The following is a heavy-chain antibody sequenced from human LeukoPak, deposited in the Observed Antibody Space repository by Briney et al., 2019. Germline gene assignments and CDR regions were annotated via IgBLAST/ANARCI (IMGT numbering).Heavy chain of an antibody. CDR1: GFSFSNYW. J-gene: IGHJ4*02. Sequence: GGSLRLSCAASGFSFSNYWISWVRQAPGKGLEWVAYIKLDGSEKYYVNSVKGRFTISRDNAKNSLNLQMNSLRAEDTAVYYCARETRGSYVPGLDSWGQGTLVTVSS. V-gene: IGHV3-7*01. D-gene: IGHD1-26*01. CDR2: IKLDGSEK. CDR3: ARETRGSYVPGLDS.